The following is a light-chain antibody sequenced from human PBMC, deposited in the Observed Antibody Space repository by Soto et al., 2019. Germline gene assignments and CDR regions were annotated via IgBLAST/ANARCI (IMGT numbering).Light chain of an antibody. Sequence: EIVVSESPCTLALPQGPRVNLSCMSSESVTSSYIAWFQQKSGQGPRYLLYGASRRATGILDRFRGSGSGTEFTLTISRLEPEDFAVYYCQQYGVLQTFGEGTKVDI. CDR1: ESVTSSY. V-gene: IGKV3-20*01. CDR3: QQYGVLQT. J-gene: IGKJ1*01. CDR2: GAS.